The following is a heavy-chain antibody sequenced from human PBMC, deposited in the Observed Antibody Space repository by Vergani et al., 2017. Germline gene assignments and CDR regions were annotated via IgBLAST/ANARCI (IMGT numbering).Heavy chain of an antibody. CDR3: ARDLRGGSIRYYFDY. CDR2: ISYDGSNK. V-gene: IGHV3-30*04. D-gene: IGHD1-26*01. J-gene: IGHJ4*02. Sequence: VQLVESGGGLVQPGRSLRLSCTASGFTFSSYAMHWVRQAPGKGLEWVAVISYDGSNKYYADSVKGRFTISRDNSKNTLYLQMNSLRAEDTAVYYCARDLRGGSIRYYFDYWGQGTLVTVSS. CDR1: GFTFSSYA.